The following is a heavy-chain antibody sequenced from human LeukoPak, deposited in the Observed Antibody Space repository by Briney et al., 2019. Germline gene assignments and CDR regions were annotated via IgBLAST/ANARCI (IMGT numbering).Heavy chain of an antibody. J-gene: IGHJ4*02. CDR3: ARDRSSGWYVYDY. CDR1: GFTVSSNY. Sequence: GGSLRLSCAASGFTVSSNYMSWVRQAPGKGLEWLAVIYSGSSTYYADSVKGRFIISRDNSKNTLYLQMNSLRAEDTAVYYCARDRSSGWYVYDYWGQGTLVTVSS. D-gene: IGHD6-19*01. V-gene: IGHV3-53*01. CDR2: IYSGSST.